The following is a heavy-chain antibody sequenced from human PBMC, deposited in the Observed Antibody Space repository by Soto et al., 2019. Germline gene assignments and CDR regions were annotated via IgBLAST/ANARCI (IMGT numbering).Heavy chain of an antibody. V-gene: IGHV1-46*01. CDR3: AREGILGLFDAYDL. CDR1: GYTFTSYY. Sequence: SVKVSCKASGYTFTSYYMHWVRQAPGQGLEWMGIINPSGGSTSYAQKFQGRVTMTRDTSTSTVYMELSSLRPDDTAVYLCAREGILGLFDAYDLWGQGTMVTVSS. J-gene: IGHJ3*01. CDR2: INPSGGST. D-gene: IGHD3-3*01.